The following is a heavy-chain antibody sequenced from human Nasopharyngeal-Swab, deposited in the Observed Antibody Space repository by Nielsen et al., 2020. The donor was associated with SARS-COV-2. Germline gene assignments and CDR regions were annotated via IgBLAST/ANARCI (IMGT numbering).Heavy chain of an antibody. J-gene: IGHJ4*02. Sequence: GESLRLSCAASGFTFSDYYMSWVRQAPGKGLEWVSVIYSGGSTYYADSVKGRFTISRDNSKNTLYLQMNSLRAEDTAVYYCARDLRGRFDYWGQGTLVTVSS. CDR2: IYSGGST. V-gene: IGHV3-53*01. CDR3: ARDLRGRFDY. CDR1: GFTFSDYY. D-gene: IGHD3-10*01.